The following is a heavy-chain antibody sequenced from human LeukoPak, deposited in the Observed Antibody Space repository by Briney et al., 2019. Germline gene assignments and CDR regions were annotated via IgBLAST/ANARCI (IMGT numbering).Heavy chain of an antibody. CDR2: ISYDGSNK. V-gene: IGHV3-30*18. J-gene: IGHJ4*02. CDR1: GFTFSSYG. Sequence: QPGGSLRLSCAASGFTFSSYGMHWVRQAPGKGLEWVAVISYDGSNKYYADSVKGRFTISRDNSKNTLYLQMNSLRAEVTAVYYCAKDGAYSYGFDYWGQGTLVTVSS. D-gene: IGHD5-18*01. CDR3: AKDGAYSYGFDY.